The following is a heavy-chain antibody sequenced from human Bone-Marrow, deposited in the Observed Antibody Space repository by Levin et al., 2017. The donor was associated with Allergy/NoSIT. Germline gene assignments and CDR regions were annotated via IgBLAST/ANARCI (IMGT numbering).Heavy chain of an antibody. CDR2: IKSKADGGTT. V-gene: IGHV3-15*01. Sequence: GESLKISCAASGFTFSHAWMSWVRQAPGKGLEWVGRIKSKADGGTTDYAAPVKGRFTISRDDSKNTLYLQMNSLKTEDTAVYYCQRVLGGSYYSVDYWGQGTLVTVSS. CDR3: QRVLGGSYYSVDY. D-gene: IGHD1-26*01. CDR1: GFTFSHAW. J-gene: IGHJ4*02.